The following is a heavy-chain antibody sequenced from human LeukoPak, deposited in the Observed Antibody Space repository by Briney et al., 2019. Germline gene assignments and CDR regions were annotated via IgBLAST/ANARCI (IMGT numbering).Heavy chain of an antibody. D-gene: IGHD1-26*01. CDR1: GFTFSSYG. J-gene: IGHJ4*02. CDR2: IWYDGSNK. V-gene: IGHV3-33*01. CDR3: ATLQWELWYYFDY. Sequence: PGGSLRLSCAASGFTFSSYGMHWVRQAPGKGLEWVAVIWYDGSNKYYADSVKGRFTISRDNSKNTLYLQMNSLRAEDTAVYYCATLQWELWYYFDYWGQGTLVTVSS.